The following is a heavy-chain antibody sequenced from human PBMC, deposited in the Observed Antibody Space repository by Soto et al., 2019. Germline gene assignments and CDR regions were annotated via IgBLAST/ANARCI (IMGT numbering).Heavy chain of an antibody. CDR2: IYYSGST. Sequence: PSETLSLTCTVSGGSISSGGYYWSWIRQHPGKGLEWIGYIYYSGSTYYNPSLKSRVTISVDTSKNQFSLKLSSVTAADTAVYYCARSIVVVVAATPVLEDYFDYWGQGTLVTVSS. J-gene: IGHJ4*02. V-gene: IGHV4-31*03. CDR3: ARSIVVVVAATPVLEDYFDY. D-gene: IGHD2-15*01. CDR1: GGSISSGGYY.